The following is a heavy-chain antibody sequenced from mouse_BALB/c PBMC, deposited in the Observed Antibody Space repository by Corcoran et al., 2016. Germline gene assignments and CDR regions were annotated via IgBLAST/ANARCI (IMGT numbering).Heavy chain of an antibody. CDR1: GYTFTEYT. V-gene: IGHV1-18*01. D-gene: IGHD1-2*01. CDR3: ARLRLPFAY. J-gene: IGHJ3*01. CDR2: INTNNGGT. Sequence: EVQLQQSGPELVKPGASVKISCKTSGYTFTEYTMHWVKQSHGKSLEWIGGINTNNGGTSYNQKFKGKATLTVDKDSSTAYMELRSLTSEDSAVYYCARLRLPFAYWGQGTLVTVSA.